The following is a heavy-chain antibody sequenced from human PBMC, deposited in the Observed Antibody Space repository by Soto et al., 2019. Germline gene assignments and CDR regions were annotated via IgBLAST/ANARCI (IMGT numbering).Heavy chain of an antibody. CDR1: GFTFSSYG. CDR2: ISYDGSNK. J-gene: IGHJ4*02. V-gene: IGHV3-30*18. Sequence: QVQLVESGGGVVQPGRSLRLSCAASGFTFSSYGMHWVRQAPGKGLEWVAVISYDGSNKYYADSVKGRFTISRDNSKNTLYLQMNSLRAEDTAVYYGAKDSITGLTTDRWGQGTLVTVSS. D-gene: IGHD1-20*01. CDR3: AKDSITGLTTDR.